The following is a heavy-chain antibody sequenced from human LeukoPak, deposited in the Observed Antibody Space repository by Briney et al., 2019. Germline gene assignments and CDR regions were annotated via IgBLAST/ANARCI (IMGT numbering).Heavy chain of an antibody. CDR3: TRESGPPSFHIKY. CDR1: GFTLSTFE. D-gene: IGHD2-21*01. Sequence: GGSLRLSCAASGFTLSTFEMNWVRQAPGKGLERVSCVSGSGSTKAYSDSVKGRFIISKDNAKNSLYLEMNNLRAEDTAVYYCTRESGPPSFHIKYWGQGILVTVSS. CDR2: VSGSGSTK. V-gene: IGHV3-48*03. J-gene: IGHJ4*02.